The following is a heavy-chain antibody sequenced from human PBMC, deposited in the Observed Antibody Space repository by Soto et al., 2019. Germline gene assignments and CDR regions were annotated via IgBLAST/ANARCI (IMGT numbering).Heavy chain of an antibody. CDR1: GYTFTSYA. Sequence: QVQLVQSGAEVKKPGASVKVSCKASGYTFTSYAMHWVRQAPGQRLEWMGWINAGNGNTKYSQKFQGRVTITRDTSASTAYVELSSLRSEDTAVSYCARGYSSSADDYWGQGTLVTVSS. CDR3: ARGYSSSADDY. D-gene: IGHD6-6*01. V-gene: IGHV1-3*01. J-gene: IGHJ4*02. CDR2: INAGNGNT.